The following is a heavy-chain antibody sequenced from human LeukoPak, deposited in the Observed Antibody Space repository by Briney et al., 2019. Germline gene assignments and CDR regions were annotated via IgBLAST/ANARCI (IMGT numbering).Heavy chain of an antibody. CDR1: GGSISSYY. J-gene: IGHJ5*02. Sequence: TSETLSLTCTVSGGSISSYYWSWIRQPAGKGLEWIGRIYTSGSTNYNPSLKSRVTMSVDTSKNQFSLRLSSVTAADTAVYYCARMALRKGYSYGSMWFDPWGQGTLVTVSS. CDR3: ARMALRKGYSYGSMWFDP. V-gene: IGHV4-4*07. CDR2: IYTSGST. D-gene: IGHD5-18*01.